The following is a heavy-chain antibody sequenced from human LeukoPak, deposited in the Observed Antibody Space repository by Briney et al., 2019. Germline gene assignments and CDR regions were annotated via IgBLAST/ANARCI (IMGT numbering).Heavy chain of an antibody. V-gene: IGHV3-53*01. CDR3: TKLKGWYGEGFFDY. CDR2: LYSGGAT. CDR1: GFTVSSNY. J-gene: IGHJ4*02. D-gene: IGHD6-19*01. Sequence: GGSLRLSCAASGFTVSSNYMSWVRQPPGKGLEWVSVLYSGGATFYANSVKGRFTIYRDTSNNTLYLQKNDLRADDAAVYYCTKLKGWYGEGFFDYWGQGTLVTVSS.